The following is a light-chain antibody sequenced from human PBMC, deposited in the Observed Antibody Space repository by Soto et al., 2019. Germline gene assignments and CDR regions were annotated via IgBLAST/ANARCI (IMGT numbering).Light chain of an antibody. J-gene: IGKJ4*01. CDR2: GAS. CDR1: EDITKW. CDR3: QPASSFPLT. V-gene: IGKV1-12*01. Sequence: DIQMTQSPSSMSASVGDRVTITCRASEDITKWLAWYQQKPGKAPKFLIYGASTLQSGVPSRFSGSGFGTNFTLTINSLQPEDFATYFCQPASSFPLTFGGGTKVDIK.